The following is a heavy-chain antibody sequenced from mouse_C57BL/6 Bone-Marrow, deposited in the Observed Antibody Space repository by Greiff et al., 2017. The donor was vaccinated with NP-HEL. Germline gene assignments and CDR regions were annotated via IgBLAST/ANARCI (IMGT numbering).Heavy chain of an antibody. Sequence: VQLQQPGAELVKPGASVKLSCKASGYTFTSYWMHWVKQRPGQGLEWIGMSHPNSGSTNYNEKIKSKATLTVDKYSSTAYKQLSSLTSEDSSGYYSFTTVVEGDYWGQGTSVTVSS. CDR2: SHPNSGST. CDR1: GYTFTSYW. J-gene: IGHJ4*01. CDR3: FTTVVEGDY. V-gene: IGHV1-64*01. D-gene: IGHD1-1*01.